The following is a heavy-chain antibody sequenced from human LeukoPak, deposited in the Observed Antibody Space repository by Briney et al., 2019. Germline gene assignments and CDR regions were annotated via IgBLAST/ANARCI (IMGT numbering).Heavy chain of an antibody. CDR3: ARAILSRWFLSQGFAP. J-gene: IGHJ5*02. Sequence: ASVKVSCKASGYTFTSYGISWVRQAPGQGLEWMGWISAYNGHTNFVQKFQGRVTMTTNTSTKPAYMEPQSLRSDDTALYYCARAILSRWFLSQGFAPWGQGTLVTVSS. V-gene: IGHV1-18*01. CDR2: ISAYNGHT. D-gene: IGHD3-3*01. CDR1: GYTFTSYG.